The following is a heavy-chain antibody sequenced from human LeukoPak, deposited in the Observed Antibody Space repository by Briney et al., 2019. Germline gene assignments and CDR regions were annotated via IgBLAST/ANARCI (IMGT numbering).Heavy chain of an antibody. CDR3: ATLKRDTAMAHPTLN. V-gene: IGHV4-59*12. CDR2: MSNSGST. D-gene: IGHD5-18*01. Sequence: SETLSLTCTVSGAAIRSYYWSWIRQAPGRGLEWIGYMSNSGSTYYNPSLKSRVTISVDTSKNQFSLKLSSVPAADTAVYYCATLKRDTAMAHPTLNWGQGTLVTVSS. CDR1: GAAIRSYY. J-gene: IGHJ4*02.